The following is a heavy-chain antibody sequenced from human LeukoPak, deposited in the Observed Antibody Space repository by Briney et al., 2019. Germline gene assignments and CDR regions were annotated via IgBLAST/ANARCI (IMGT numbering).Heavy chain of an antibody. CDR2: ISAYNGNT. CDR1: GYTFTSYG. CDR3: AGQKDPRPIDY. J-gene: IGHJ4*02. Sequence: GASVEVSCKASGYTFTSYGISWVRQAPGQGLEWMGWISAYNGNTNYAQKFQGRVTMTRDTSISTAYMELSELRSDDTAVYYCAGQKDPRPIDYWGQGTLITVSS. V-gene: IGHV1-18*01.